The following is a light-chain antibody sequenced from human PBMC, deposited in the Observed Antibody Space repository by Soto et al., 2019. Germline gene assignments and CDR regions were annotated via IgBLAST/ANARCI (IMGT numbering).Light chain of an antibody. J-gene: IGLJ3*02. CDR2: EVN. CDR3: CSYAGFYTLV. V-gene: IGLV2-11*01. Sequence: QSALTQPASLSGSPGQSITISCTGTSSDIGAYDYVSWFQQHPGKAPKLMISEVNNRPSGVPDRFSGSKSGNTASLTISGLQAEDESEYYCCSYAGFYTLVFGGGTKVTVL. CDR1: SSDIGAYDY.